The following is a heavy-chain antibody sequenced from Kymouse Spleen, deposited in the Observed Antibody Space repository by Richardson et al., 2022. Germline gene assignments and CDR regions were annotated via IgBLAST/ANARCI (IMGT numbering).Heavy chain of an antibody. D-gene: IGHD6-6*01. J-gene: IGHJ3*02. CDR1: GGSISSSSYY. Sequence: QLQLQESGPGLVKPSETLSLTCTVSGGSISSSSYYWGWIRQPPGKGLEWIGSIYYSGSTYYNPSLKSRVTISVDTSKNQFSLKLSSVTAADTAVYYCARRIAAPWAFDIWGQGTMVTVSS. CDR3: ARRIAAPWAFDI. CDR2: IYYSGST. V-gene: IGHV4-39*01.